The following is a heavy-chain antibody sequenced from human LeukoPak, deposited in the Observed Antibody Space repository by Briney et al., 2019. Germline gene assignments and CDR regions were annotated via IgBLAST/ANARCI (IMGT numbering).Heavy chain of an antibody. CDR1: GFTLSSYS. Sequence: GGSLRLSCAASGFTLSSYSMNWVRQAPGKGLEWVAVISYDGSNKYYADSVKGRFTISRDNSKNTLYLQMNSLRAEDTAVYYCAKDLEPYYYDTPDYWGQGTLVTVSS. D-gene: IGHD3-22*01. CDR3: AKDLEPYYYDTPDY. V-gene: IGHV3-30*18. CDR2: ISYDGSNK. J-gene: IGHJ4*02.